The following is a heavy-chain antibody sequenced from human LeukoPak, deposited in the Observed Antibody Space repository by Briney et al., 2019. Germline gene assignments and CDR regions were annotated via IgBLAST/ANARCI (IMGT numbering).Heavy chain of an antibody. J-gene: IGHJ4*02. CDR2: IIPIFGTA. CDR1: GGTFSSYA. V-gene: IGHV1-69*05. Sequence: SVKVSCKASGGTFSSYAISWVRQAPGQGLEWMGRIIPIFGTANYAQKFQGRVTITTDESTSTAYMELSSLRSEDTAVYYCARSSGGSSGPLSYWGRGTLVTVSS. D-gene: IGHD3-22*01. CDR3: ARSSGGSSGPLSY.